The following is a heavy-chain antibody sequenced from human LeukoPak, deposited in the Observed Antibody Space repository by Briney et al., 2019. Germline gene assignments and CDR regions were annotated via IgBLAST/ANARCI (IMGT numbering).Heavy chain of an antibody. V-gene: IGHV3-21*01. CDR3: ARVNYDFWSATLGYFDY. D-gene: IGHD3-3*01. Sequence: GGTLRLSCAASGFTFSSYSMNWVRQAPGKGLEWVSSISSSSSYIYYADSVKGRFTISRDNAKNSRYLQMNSLRAEDTAVYYCARVNYDFWSATLGYFDYWGQGTLVTVSS. CDR1: GFTFSSYS. CDR2: ISSSSSYI. J-gene: IGHJ4*02.